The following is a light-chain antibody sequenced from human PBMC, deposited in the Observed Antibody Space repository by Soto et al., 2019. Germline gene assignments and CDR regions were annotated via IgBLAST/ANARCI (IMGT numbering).Light chain of an antibody. Sequence: QSALTQPASVSGSPGQSITISCTGTSSDVGTYTLVSWYQQHPGKAPKLVIYEVNKRPAGVSKRFSGSKSGDTASLTISGLQAEDEADYYCSSYAGAITFYVFGIGTKVTVL. CDR2: EVN. CDR3: SSYAGAITFYV. V-gene: IGLV2-23*02. CDR1: SSDVGTYTL. J-gene: IGLJ1*01.